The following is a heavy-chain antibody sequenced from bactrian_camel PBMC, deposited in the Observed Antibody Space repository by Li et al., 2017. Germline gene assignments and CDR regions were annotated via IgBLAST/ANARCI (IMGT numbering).Heavy chain of an antibody. J-gene: IGHJ4*01. CDR1: EYTSSRYW. CDR2: INSDGAT. V-gene: IGHV3S26*01. CDR3: AASPSPRRHDGRWYMSGLWDY. Sequence: HVQLVESGGGSVQPEGSLRLSCAASEYTSSRYWMAWFRQAPGKDREGVAAINSDGATGYGDSVKGRFTISKDNAKNALNLQMNTLKPEDTPMYYCAASPSPRRHDGRWYMSGLWDYWGQGTQVTVS. D-gene: IGHD6*01.